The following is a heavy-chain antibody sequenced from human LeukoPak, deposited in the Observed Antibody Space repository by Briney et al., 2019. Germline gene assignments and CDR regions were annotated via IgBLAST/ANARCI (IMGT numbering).Heavy chain of an antibody. V-gene: IGHV4-59*01. CDR2: IYYSGST. Sequence: SETLSLTCTVSGGSINSYYWSWIRQPPGKELEWIGYIYYSGSTNYSPSLKTRVTISVDTSKKQFSLKLTSVTTADTAVYYCARGVDYFDYWGQGTLVTVSS. CDR3: ARGVDYFDY. J-gene: IGHJ4*02. CDR1: GGSINSYY.